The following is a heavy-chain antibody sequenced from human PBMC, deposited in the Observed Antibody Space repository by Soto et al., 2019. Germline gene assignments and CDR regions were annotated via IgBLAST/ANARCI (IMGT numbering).Heavy chain of an antibody. D-gene: IGHD5-18*01. CDR2: ISDSGST. CDR1: GASITSGDYD. CDR3: ARELTGYSYGPGEVY. V-gene: IGHV4-30-4*01. Sequence: TLSLTCSVSGASITSGDYDLNLILHAPGKGLEWIGYISDSGSTYYNPSLKGRVTISLDTSKNQFSVNLSSVTDADTAVYYCARELTGYSYGPGEVYWGQGTLVTVSS. J-gene: IGHJ4*02.